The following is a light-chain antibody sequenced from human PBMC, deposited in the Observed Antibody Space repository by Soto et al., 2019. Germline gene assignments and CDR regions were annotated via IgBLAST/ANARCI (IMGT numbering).Light chain of an antibody. J-gene: IGLJ2*01. V-gene: IGLV2-11*01. CDR1: SSDVGGYNY. Sequence: QAVVTQPRSVSGSPGQSVTISCTGTSSDVGGYNYVSWYQQHPGKAPKLMIYDVNKRPSGVPDRFSGSKSGNTASLTISGLQAEDEADYYCCSYAGSYTHVVFGGGTKLTVL. CDR3: CSYAGSYTHVV. CDR2: DVN.